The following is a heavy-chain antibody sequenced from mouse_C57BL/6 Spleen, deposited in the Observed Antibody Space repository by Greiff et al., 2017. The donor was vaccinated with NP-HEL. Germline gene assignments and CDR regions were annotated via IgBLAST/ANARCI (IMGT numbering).Heavy chain of an antibody. Sequence: QVQLQQPGAELVKPGASVKLSCKASGYTFTSYWMQWVKQRPGQGLEWIGEIDPSDSYTNYNQKFKGKATLTVDTSSSTAYMQLSSLTSEDSAVYYCAREGYYGKRGYYFDYWGQGTTLTVSS. J-gene: IGHJ2*01. V-gene: IGHV1-50*01. CDR3: AREGYYGKRGYYFDY. CDR2: IDPSDSYT. D-gene: IGHD2-1*01. CDR1: GYTFTSYW.